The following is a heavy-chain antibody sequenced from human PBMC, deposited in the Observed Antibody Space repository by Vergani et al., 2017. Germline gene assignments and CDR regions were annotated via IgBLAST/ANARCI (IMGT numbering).Heavy chain of an antibody. Sequence: QVQLQESGPGLVKPSGTLSLTCAVSGGSISSSNWWSWVRQPPGKGLEWIGEIYHSGSTNYNPSLKSRVTISVDTSKNQFSLKLSSVTAADTAVYYCASVNCSSTSCPNWFDPWGQGTLVTVSS. J-gene: IGHJ5*02. D-gene: IGHD2-2*01. CDR2: IYHSGST. V-gene: IGHV4-4*02. CDR3: ASVNCSSTSCPNWFDP. CDR1: GGSISSSNW.